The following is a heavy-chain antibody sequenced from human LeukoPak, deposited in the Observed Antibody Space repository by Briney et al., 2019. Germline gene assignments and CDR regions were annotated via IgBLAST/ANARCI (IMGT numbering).Heavy chain of an antibody. CDR3: ARGGSLTYYDFWSGHYYFDY. CDR2: INAGNGNT. J-gene: IGHJ4*02. D-gene: IGHD3-3*01. Sequence: ASVKVSCKASGYTFSTYAMHWVRQAPGQRLEWMGWINAGNGNTKYSQKFQGRVTITRDTSASTASMELSTLRSEDTAVYYCARGGSLTYYDFWSGHYYFDYWGQGTLVTVSS. V-gene: IGHV1-3*01. CDR1: GYTFSTYA.